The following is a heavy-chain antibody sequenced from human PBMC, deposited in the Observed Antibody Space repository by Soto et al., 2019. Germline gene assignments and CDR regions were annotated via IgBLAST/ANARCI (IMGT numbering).Heavy chain of an antibody. CDR1: GFTFSSYA. Sequence: QVQLVESGGGVVQPGRSLRLSCAASGFTFSSYAMHWVRQAPGKGLEWVAVISYDGSNKYYADSVKGRFTISRDNSKNPLYLKMNSLRAGDTAVYYCAREWYWGQGPLVPVSS. V-gene: IGHV3-30-3*01. CDR2: ISYDGSNK. J-gene: IGHJ4*02. CDR3: AREWY.